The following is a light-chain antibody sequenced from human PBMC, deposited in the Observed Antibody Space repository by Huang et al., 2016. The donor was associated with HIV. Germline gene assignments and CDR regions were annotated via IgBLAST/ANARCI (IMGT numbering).Light chain of an antibody. J-gene: IGKJ3*01. Sequence: DIQMTQSPSSLSASVGDRVTITCRASQGISNSLAWYQQKPGKAPKLLLYAASRLESGVPSRFSGSGSGTDYTLTISSLQPEEFATYYCQQYYSTPLFGPGTKVDIK. V-gene: IGKV1-NL1*01. CDR2: AAS. CDR3: QQYYSTPL. CDR1: QGISNS.